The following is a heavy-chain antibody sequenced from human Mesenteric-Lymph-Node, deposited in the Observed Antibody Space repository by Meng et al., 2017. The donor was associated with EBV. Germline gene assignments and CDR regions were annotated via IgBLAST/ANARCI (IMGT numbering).Heavy chain of an antibody. J-gene: IGHJ2*01. CDR2: INSGATTI. CDR1: GFTFSSHW. V-gene: IGHV3-74*01. CDR3: VRLRGWYFDL. D-gene: IGHD3-10*01. Sequence: EVQLVESGGGLVPPGGSLRLSCAASGFTFSSHWMHWVRQGPGKGLVWVARINSGATTINYADSVQGRFTISRDNAKNTLYLQMNSRRAEDTAVYYCVRLRGWYFDLWGRGTLVTVSS.